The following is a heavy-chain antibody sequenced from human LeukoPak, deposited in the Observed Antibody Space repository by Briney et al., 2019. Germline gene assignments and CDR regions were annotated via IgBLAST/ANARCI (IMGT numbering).Heavy chain of an antibody. CDR2: IYYTGST. CDR3: ASRRAYHVYRY. D-gene: IGHD5/OR15-5a*01. J-gene: IGHJ4*02. V-gene: IGHV4-38-2*01. CDR1: GYSISSGYY. Sequence: SETLSLTCAVSGYSISSGYYWGWIRQPPGKGLEWIGSIYYTGSTYYNSSLKSRVTISVDTSKNQFSLNLSSVTAADTAVYYCASRRAYHVYRYWGQGTLVTVSS.